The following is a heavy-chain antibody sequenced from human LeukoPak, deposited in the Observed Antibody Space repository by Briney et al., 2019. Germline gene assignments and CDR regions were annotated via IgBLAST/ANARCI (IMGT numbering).Heavy chain of an antibody. CDR1: GFTFSSYG. Sequence: GGSLRLSCAASGFTFSSYGMHWVRQAPGKGLEWVAFIRYDGSNKYYADSVKGRFTISRDNSKNTLYLQMNSLGAEDTAVYYCAKDRSGDIVVVPAADAHFDPWGQGTLVTVSS. CDR2: IRYDGSNK. CDR3: AKDRSGDIVVVPAADAHFDP. D-gene: IGHD2-2*01. V-gene: IGHV3-30*02. J-gene: IGHJ5*02.